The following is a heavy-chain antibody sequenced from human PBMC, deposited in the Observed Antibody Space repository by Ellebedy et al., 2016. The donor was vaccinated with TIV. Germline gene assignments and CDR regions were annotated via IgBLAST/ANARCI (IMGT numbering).Heavy chain of an antibody. Sequence: GESLKISCVASGFTFSRHGMHWVRQAPGKGLEWVALIWYDGSKTYYADSVKGRFTIARDNSKNTQHLQMNSLRVEDTAVYYCAKVGGYNYGPIDYWGQGTLVTVSS. CDR1: GFTFSRHG. J-gene: IGHJ4*02. CDR3: AKVGGYNYGPIDY. D-gene: IGHD5-18*01. CDR2: IWYDGSKT. V-gene: IGHV3-33*06.